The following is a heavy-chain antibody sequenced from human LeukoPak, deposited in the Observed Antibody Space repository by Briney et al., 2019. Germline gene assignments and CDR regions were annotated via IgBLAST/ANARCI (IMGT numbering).Heavy chain of an antibody. J-gene: IGHJ6*03. CDR3: ARQSGSSFENYYYYYMDV. CDR1: GRSISSSSYY. Sequence: SDTLSLTCTVSGRSISSSSYYWGWIRQPPGKVLDWIGSIYYSGSTYYNPSLKSRVTISVDTSKNQFSLKLSSVTAADTAVYYCARQSGSSFENYYYYYMDVWGKGTTVTVSS. V-gene: IGHV4-39*01. CDR2: IYYSGST. D-gene: IGHD6-6*01.